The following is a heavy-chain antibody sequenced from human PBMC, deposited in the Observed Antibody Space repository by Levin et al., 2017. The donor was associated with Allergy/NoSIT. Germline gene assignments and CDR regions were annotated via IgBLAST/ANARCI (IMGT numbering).Heavy chain of an antibody. Sequence: ASVKVSCKASGYTFTGYYMHWVRQAPGQGLEWMGRINPNSGGTNYAQKFQGRVTMTRDTSISTAYMELSRLRSDDTAVYYCARARGSTFGRLPIKPPDYWGQGTLVTVSS. CDR3: ARARGSTFGRLPIKPPDY. D-gene: IGHD3-3*01. V-gene: IGHV1-2*06. CDR2: INPNSGGT. CDR1: GYTFTGYY. J-gene: IGHJ4*02.